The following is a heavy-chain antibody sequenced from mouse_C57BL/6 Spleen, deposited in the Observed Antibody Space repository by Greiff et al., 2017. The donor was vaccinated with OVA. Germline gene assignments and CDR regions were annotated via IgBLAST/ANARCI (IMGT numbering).Heavy chain of an antibody. CDR2: INPSSGST. CDR1: GYTLTSSW. CDR3: ARSNWDWGLAY. D-gene: IGHD4-1*01. J-gene: IGHJ3*01. Sequence: LVESGAALAKPGASVKLSCKASGYTLTSSWMHWVTQRPGQGLAWLGYINPSSGSTKYTQKFKDKATLTADKSSRTAYMQLSSLTYEDSAVYCGARSNWDWGLAYWGQGTLVTVSA. V-gene: IGHV1-7*01.